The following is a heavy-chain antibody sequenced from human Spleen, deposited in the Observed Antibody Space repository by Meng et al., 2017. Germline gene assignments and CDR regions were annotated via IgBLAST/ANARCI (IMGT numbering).Heavy chain of an antibody. CDR1: GYDCIDCW. CDR3: AILEGG. J-gene: IGHJ4*02. CDR2: INPNGGCT. V-gene: IGHV1-2*07. Sequence: QVTLGQSGAEVKKPWALVKVSCRISGYDCIDCWVYWVRQAPGQGLEWIGWINPNGGCTNYANKFLGRVTVTRDTSTSTVYMEISSLTYDDTAVYYCAILEGGWGQGTLVTVSS. D-gene: IGHD1-1*01.